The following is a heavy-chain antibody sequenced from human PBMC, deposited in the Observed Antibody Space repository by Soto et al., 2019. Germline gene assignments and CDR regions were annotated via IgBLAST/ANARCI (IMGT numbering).Heavy chain of an antibody. Sequence: SVKVSCKASGGTFSSYAISWVRQAPGQGLEWMGGIIPIFGTANYAQKFQGRVTITADESTSTAYMELSSLRSEDTAVYYCAREQESGSYFDYWGQGTLVTVSS. V-gene: IGHV1-69*13. CDR2: IIPIFGTA. J-gene: IGHJ4*02. CDR1: GGTFSSYA. CDR3: AREQESGSYFDY. D-gene: IGHD1-26*01.